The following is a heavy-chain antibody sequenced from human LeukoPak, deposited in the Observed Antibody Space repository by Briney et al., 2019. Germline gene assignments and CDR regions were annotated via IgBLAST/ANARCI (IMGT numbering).Heavy chain of an antibody. CDR1: GGSFSGYY. Sequence: SETLSLNCAVYGGSFSGYYWSWIRQPPGKGLEWIEEINHSGSTNYNPSLKSRVTISVDTSKNQFSLKLSSVTAADTAVYYCAREPIGYCTNCVCYTFDYWGQGTLVTVSS. CDR2: INHSGST. D-gene: IGHD2-8*01. CDR3: AREPIGYCTNCVCYTFDY. J-gene: IGHJ4*02. V-gene: IGHV4-34*01.